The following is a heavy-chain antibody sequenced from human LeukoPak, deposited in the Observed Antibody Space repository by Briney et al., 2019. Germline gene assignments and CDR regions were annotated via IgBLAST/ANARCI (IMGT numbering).Heavy chain of an antibody. J-gene: IGHJ4*02. V-gene: IGHV5-51*01. Sequence: PGESLKISCKGSGYTFTNYYIGWVRQTPGKGLEWMGIISPGDSDARYSPSFQGQVTISADKSISTAYLRWSSLKASDTAMYYCARRYCSSTSCNPYFFDSWGQGTLVTVSS. CDR1: GYTFTNYY. CDR2: ISPGDSDA. CDR3: ARRYCSSTSCNPYFFDS. D-gene: IGHD2-2*01.